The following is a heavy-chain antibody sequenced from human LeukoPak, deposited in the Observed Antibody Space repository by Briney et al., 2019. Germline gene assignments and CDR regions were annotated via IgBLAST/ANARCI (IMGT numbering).Heavy chain of an antibody. D-gene: IGHD3-3*01. CDR3: ARGQRAHVEWSYYMDV. CDR2: ISYDGSNK. CDR1: GFTFSSYW. J-gene: IGHJ6*03. Sequence: GGSLRLSCAASGFTFSSYWMSWVRQAPGKGLEWMSVISYDGSNKYFAESVKGRFTMSRDNSKNTLSVQMNSLRPEDTAVYYCARGQRAHVEWSYYMDVWGKGTTVTVSS. V-gene: IGHV3-30*03.